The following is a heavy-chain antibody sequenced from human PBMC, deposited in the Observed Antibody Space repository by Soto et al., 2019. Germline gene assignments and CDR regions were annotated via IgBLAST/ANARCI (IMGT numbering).Heavy chain of an antibody. J-gene: IGHJ5*02. D-gene: IGHD2-15*01. Sequence: GGSLRLSCAASGFTFSSYGMHWVRQAPGKGLEWVAVIWYDGSNKYYADSVKGRFTISRDNSKNTLYLQMNSLRAEDTAVYYCARHPPAEAAKSVLPFDPWGQEPL. CDR2: IWYDGSNK. CDR3: ARHPPAEAAKSVLPFDP. V-gene: IGHV3-33*01. CDR1: GFTFSSYG.